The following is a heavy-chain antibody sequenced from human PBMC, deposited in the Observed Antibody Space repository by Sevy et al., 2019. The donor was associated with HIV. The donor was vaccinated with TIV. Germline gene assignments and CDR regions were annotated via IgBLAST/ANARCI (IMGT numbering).Heavy chain of an antibody. CDR1: GFTFSNYG. Sequence: GGSLRLSCAASGFTFSNYGMHWVRQAPGKGLEWVAIISYDGTKKNYADSVKGRFTLSRDNSKNTLYLQMNRLRPEDTAVYYCAKDGGELRGERNLDHWGQGTLVTVSS. J-gene: IGHJ4*02. D-gene: IGHD3-10*01. V-gene: IGHV3-30*18. CDR2: ISYDGTKK. CDR3: AKDGGELRGERNLDH.